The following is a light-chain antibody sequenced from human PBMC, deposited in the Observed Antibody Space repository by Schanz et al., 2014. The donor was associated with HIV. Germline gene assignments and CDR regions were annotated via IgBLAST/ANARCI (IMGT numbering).Light chain of an antibody. Sequence: EIVLTQSPGTLSLSPGERATLSCRASQSVSSSYLAWYQQKPGQAPRLLIYGASSRATGIPDRFSGSGSGTDFTLTISRLQSEDFAVYYCQQYNNWPWTFGQGTRV. CDR1: QSVSSSY. J-gene: IGKJ1*01. CDR3: QQYNNWPWT. CDR2: GAS. V-gene: IGKV3-20*01.